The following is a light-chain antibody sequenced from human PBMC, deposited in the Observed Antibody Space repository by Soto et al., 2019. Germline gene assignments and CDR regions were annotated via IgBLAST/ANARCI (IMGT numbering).Light chain of an antibody. CDR3: QQYNSPPYT. CDR1: QSILYSSNNKNQ. J-gene: IGKJ2*01. CDR2: WAS. V-gene: IGKV4-1*01. Sequence: DIVMTQSPDSLAVSLGERATINCKSSQSILYSSNNKNQLAWYQQKPGQPPKLLFYWASTRESGVPDRFSGSESETDFTLTISSLQAEDVAVYYCQQYNSPPYTFGQGTKLEI.